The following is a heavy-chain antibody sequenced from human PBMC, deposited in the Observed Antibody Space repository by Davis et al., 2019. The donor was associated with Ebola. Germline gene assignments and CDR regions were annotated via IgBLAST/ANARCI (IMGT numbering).Heavy chain of an antibody. J-gene: IGHJ5*02. V-gene: IGHV1-18*01. CDR1: GYTFISYV. CDR3: ARAGDRNWFDP. CDR2: ISGYNGNT. Sequence: ASVKVSCKASGYTFISYVISWVRQAPGQGLEWMGWISGYNGNTNYAQKVQGRVTMTTDTSTSTAYMELRSLRSDDTAVYYCARAGDRNWFDPWGQGTLVTVSS. D-gene: IGHD7-27*01.